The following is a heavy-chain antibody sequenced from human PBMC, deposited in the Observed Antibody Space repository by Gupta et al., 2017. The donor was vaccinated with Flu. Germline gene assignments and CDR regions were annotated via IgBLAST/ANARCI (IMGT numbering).Heavy chain of an antibody. D-gene: IGHD2-2*01. Sequence: SCAASGFTFTNYWMHWVRQVPGKGLVWLSLINNDGSRTSYADSVKGRFTVSRDNAKNILYLEMNSLREDDTAIYYCARDSSSSNDYWGQGTQVTVSS. J-gene: IGHJ4*02. CDR3: ARDSSSSNDY. CDR1: GFTFTNYW. CDR2: INNDGSRT. V-gene: IGHV3-74*01.